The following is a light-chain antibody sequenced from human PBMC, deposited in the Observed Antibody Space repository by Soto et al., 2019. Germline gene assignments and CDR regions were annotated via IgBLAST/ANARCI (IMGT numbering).Light chain of an antibody. CDR3: XXYXSSPWT. J-gene: IGKJ1*01. V-gene: IGKV1-5*03. CDR1: QSISSW. CDR2: KAS. Sequence: DIQMTQSPSTLSASVGDRVTITCRASQSISSWLAWYQQKPGKAPKLLIYKASSLESGVPSRFSGSGSGTEFTLTISSLQPDDFXXXXXXXYXSSPWTFGQGTKVEIK.